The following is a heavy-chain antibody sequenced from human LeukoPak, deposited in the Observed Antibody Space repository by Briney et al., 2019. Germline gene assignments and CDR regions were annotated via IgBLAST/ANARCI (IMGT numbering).Heavy chain of an antibody. CDR1: GGSISSFY. CDR2: VYSSGNT. J-gene: IGHJ5*02. D-gene: IGHD1-7*01. V-gene: IGHV4-59*08. CDR3: ARLYSQNYFDP. Sequence: SETLSLTCTVSGGSISSFYGSWIRQPPGKGLEWIGYVYSSGNTNYNPSLKSRVTISVDTSKNQFSLRLSSVTAADTAVYYRARLYSQNYFDPWGQGTLVTVSS.